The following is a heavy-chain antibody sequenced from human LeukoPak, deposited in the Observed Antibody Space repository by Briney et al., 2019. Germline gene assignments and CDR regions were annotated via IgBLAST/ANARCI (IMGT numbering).Heavy chain of an antibody. CDR3: ARGGGLGAYCYYMDV. D-gene: IGHD1-26*01. CDR2: IYYSGST. J-gene: IGHJ6*03. V-gene: IGHV4-59*01. CDR1: GGSISSYY. Sequence: SETLSLTCTVSGGSISSYYWSWIRQPPGKGLEWIGYIYYSGSTNYNPSLKSRVTISVDTSKNQFSLKLSSVTAADTAVYYCARGGGLGAYCYYMDVWGKGTTVTVSS.